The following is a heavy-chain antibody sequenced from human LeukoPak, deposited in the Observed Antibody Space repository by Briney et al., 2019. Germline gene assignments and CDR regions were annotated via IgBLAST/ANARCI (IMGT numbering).Heavy chain of an antibody. J-gene: IGHJ6*02. V-gene: IGHV1-3*01. D-gene: IGHD3-3*01. Sequence: ASVKVSCKASGYTFTSYAMHWVRQAPGQGLEWMGWINAGNGNTKYSQKFQGRVTITRDTSASTAYMELSSLRSEDTAVYYCARDVIFGVVYGDAGYYYGMDVWGQGATVTVSS. CDR1: GYTFTSYA. CDR3: ARDVIFGVVYGDAGYYYGMDV. CDR2: INAGNGNT.